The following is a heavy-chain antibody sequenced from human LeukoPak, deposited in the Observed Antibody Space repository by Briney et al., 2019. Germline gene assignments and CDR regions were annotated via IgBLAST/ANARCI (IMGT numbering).Heavy chain of an antibody. V-gene: IGHV4-59*01. CDR3: ARHKRDIVVVPAAIYYYYYYMDV. Sequence: PSETLSLTCTVSGGSISSYYWSWIRQPPGKGLEWIGYIYYSGSTNYNPSLKSRVTISVDTSKNQFSLKLSSVTAADTAVYYCARHKRDIVVVPAAIYYYYYYMDVWGKGTTVTVSS. D-gene: IGHD2-2*01. CDR2: IYYSGST. J-gene: IGHJ6*03. CDR1: GGSISSYY.